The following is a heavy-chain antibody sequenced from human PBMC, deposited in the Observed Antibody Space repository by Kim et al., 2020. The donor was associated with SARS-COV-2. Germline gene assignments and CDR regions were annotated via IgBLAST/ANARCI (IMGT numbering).Heavy chain of an antibody. CDR3: ARDCSGGSCYGGGMDV. V-gene: IGHV4-39*01. CDR1: GGSISSSSYY. Sequence: SETLSLTCTVSGGSISSSSYYWGWIRQPPGKGLEWIGSIYYSGSTYHNPSLKSRVTISVDTSKNQFSLKLSSVTAADTAVYYCARDCSGGSCYGGGMDVWGQGTTVTVSS. CDR2: IYYSGST. J-gene: IGHJ6*02. D-gene: IGHD2-15*01.